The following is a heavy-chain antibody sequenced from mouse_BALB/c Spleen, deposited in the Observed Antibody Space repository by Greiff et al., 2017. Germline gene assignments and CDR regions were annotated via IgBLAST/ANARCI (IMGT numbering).Heavy chain of an antibody. CDR1: GYTFTSYT. D-gene: IGHD2-14*01. CDR3: ARGGYRYAMDY. V-gene: IGHV1-4*01. CDR2: INPSSGYT. Sequence: QVQLKQSGAELARPGASVKMSCKASGYTFTSYTMHWVKQRPGQGLEWIGYINPSSGYTNYNQKFKDKATLTADKSSSTAYMQLSSLTSEDSAVYYCARGGYRYAMDYWGQGTSVTVSS. J-gene: IGHJ4*01.